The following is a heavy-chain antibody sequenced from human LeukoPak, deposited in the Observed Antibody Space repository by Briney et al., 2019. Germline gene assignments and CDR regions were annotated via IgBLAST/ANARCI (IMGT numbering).Heavy chain of an antibody. D-gene: IGHD4-17*01. CDR1: SGSISNYD. CDR2: INHSGST. Sequence: SETLSLTCTVSSGSISNYDWSWIRQPPGKGLEWIGEINHSGSTNYNPSLKSRVTISVDTSKNQFSLKLSSVTAADTAVYYCARENIAGDYMGVYYFDYWGQGALVTVSS. V-gene: IGHV4-34*01. J-gene: IGHJ4*02. CDR3: ARENIAGDYMGVYYFDY.